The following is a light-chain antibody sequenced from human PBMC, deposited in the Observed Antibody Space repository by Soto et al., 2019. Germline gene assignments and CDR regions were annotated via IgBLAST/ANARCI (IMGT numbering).Light chain of an antibody. CDR1: QSVSSSY. Sequence: EIVLTQSPGTLSLSPGERATLSCRSSQSVSSSYLDWYQHKPGQAPRLLIYDVSSRATGIPDRFSGSGSGTDFTLTISRLEPEDFAVYYCQQYGSSPTFGQGTKVEIK. CDR2: DVS. CDR3: QQYGSSPT. V-gene: IGKV3-20*01. J-gene: IGKJ1*01.